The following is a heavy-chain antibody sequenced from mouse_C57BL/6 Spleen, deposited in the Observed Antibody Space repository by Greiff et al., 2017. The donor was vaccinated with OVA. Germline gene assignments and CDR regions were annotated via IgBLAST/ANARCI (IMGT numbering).Heavy chain of an antibody. J-gene: IGHJ4*01. CDR1: GYSFTGYF. CDR3: AREGYYVAMDY. V-gene: IGHV1-20*01. D-gene: IGHD2-3*01. CDR2: INPYNGAT. Sequence: VQLQQSGPELVKPGDSVKISCKASGYSFTGYFMNWVMQSPGKSLEWIGRINPYNGATFYNQKFKGKATLTVDKSSSTAHMELRSLTSEDSAVYYCAREGYYVAMDYWGQGTSVTVSA.